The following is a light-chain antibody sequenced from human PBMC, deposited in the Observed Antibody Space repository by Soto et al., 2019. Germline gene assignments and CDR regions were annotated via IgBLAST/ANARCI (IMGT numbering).Light chain of an antibody. J-gene: IGLJ2*01. CDR1: SSDIGNYNY. CDR3: SSHTISTTLV. Sequence: QSVLTQPASVSGSPGQSITISCTGTSSDIGNYNYVSWYQQHPGKAPKLMIYDVSNRPSGISNRFSGSKSGNTASLTISGLQAEDEADYYCSSHTISTTLVFGGGTQLTVL. CDR2: DVS. V-gene: IGLV2-14*01.